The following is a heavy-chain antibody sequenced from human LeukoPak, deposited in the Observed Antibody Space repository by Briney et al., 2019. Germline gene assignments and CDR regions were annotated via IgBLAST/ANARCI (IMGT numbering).Heavy chain of an antibody. CDR1: GGSISSYY. J-gene: IGHJ4*02. CDR2: IYTSGST. D-gene: IGHD2-2*01. V-gene: IGHV4-4*07. CDR3: AKVRYQLLTMGFDY. Sequence: ASETLSLTCTVSGGSISSYYWSWIRQPAGKGLEWIGRIYTSGSTNYNPSLKSRVTMSVDTSKNQFSLKLSSVTAADTAVYYCAKVRYQLLTMGFDYWGQGTLVTVSS.